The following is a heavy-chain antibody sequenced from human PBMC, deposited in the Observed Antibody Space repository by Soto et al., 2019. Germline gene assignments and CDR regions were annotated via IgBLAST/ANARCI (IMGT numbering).Heavy chain of an antibody. Sequence: SETLSLTCTVSGGSISSSSYYWGWIRQPPGKGLEWIGSIYYSGSTYYNPSLKSRVTISVDTSKNQFSLKLSSVTAADTAVYYCARHSGDEYQLLGGWYHWKGFDPWGQGTLVTVSS. D-gene: IGHD2-2*01. J-gene: IGHJ5*02. CDR1: GGSISSSSYY. V-gene: IGHV4-39*01. CDR3: ARHSGDEYQLLGGWYHWKGFDP. CDR2: IYYSGST.